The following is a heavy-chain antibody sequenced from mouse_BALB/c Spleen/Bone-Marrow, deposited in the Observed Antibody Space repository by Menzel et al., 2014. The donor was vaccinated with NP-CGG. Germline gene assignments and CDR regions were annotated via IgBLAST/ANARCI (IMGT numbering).Heavy chain of an antibody. D-gene: IGHD1-1*01. CDR1: GFTFTDYY. Sequence: VQLQQSGGGLVQPGGSLRLSCATSGFTFTDYYMSWARQTPGKALEWLGFIRNKANGYTTDYSVSVKGRFTISRDNSQSILYLQMNTLRAEDSATYYCARDENYDIYWYFDVWGAGTTVTVSS. CDR3: ARDENYDIYWYFDV. J-gene: IGHJ1*01. CDR2: IRNKANGYTT. V-gene: IGHV7-3*02.